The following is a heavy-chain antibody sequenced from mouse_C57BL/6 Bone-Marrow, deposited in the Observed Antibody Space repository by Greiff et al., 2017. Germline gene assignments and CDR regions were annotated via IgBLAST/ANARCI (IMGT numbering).Heavy chain of an antibody. V-gene: IGHV1-53*01. Sequence: VQLQQPGTELVKPGASVKLSCKASGYTFTSYWMHWVKQRPGQGLEWIGNINPSNGGTNYNEKLKSKATLTVDKSSSTAYMQLSSLTSEDSEVYYCARGGCIYYYGSSYVKAYWGQGTLVTVSA. CDR1: GYTFTSYW. D-gene: IGHD1-1*01. CDR3: ARGGCIYYYGSSYVKAY. J-gene: IGHJ3*01. CDR2: INPSNGGT.